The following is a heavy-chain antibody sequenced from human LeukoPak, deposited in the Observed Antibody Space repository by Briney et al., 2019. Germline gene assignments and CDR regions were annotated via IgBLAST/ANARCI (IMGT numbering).Heavy chain of an antibody. D-gene: IGHD3-10*01. V-gene: IGHV4-34*01. CDR2: INHSGST. Sequence: KPSETLSLTCAVYGGSFSGYYWSWIRQPPGKGLEWIGEINHSGSTNYNPSLKSRVTISVDTSKNQFSLRLSSVTAADTAVYYCARGRRGITMVRGVAYYYGMDVWGQGTTVTVSS. CDR3: ARGRRGITMVRGVAYYYGMDV. J-gene: IGHJ6*02. CDR1: GGSFSGYY.